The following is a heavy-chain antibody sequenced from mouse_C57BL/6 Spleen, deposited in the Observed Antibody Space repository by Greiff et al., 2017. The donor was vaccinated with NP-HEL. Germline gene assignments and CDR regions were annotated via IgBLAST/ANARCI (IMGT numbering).Heavy chain of an antibody. CDR3: ARSCYYVNYAMDY. CDR2: INPNNGGT. CDR1: GYTFTDYY. J-gene: IGHJ4*01. Sequence: EVQLQQSGPELVKPGVSVKISCKASGYTFTDYYMNWVKQSHGKSLEWIGDINPNNGGTSYNQKFKGKATLTVDKSSSTAYMELRSLTSEDSAVYYCARSCYYVNYAMDYWGQGTSVTVSS. D-gene: IGHD1-1*01. V-gene: IGHV1-26*01.